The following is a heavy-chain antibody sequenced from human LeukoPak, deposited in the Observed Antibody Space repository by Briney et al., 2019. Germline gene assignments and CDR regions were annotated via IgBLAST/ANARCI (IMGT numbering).Heavy chain of an antibody. V-gene: IGHV4-61*08. J-gene: IGHJ4*02. Sequence: SETLSLTCTVSGGSISSGDYYWSWIRQPPGKGLEWIGYIYYNGNTNYNPSLKSRVTIPVDTSENQFSLKLTSVTAADTAVYYCARGPYSSSWHSPLDYWGQGALVTVSS. D-gene: IGHD6-13*01. CDR3: ARGPYSSSWHSPLDY. CDR2: IYYNGNT. CDR1: GGSISSGDYY.